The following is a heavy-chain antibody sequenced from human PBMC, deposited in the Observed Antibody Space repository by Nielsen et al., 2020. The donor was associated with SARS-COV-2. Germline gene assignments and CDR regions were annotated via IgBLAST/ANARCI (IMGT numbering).Heavy chain of an antibody. CDR3: ARVFAAAAALDY. V-gene: IGHV4-4*02. CDR1: GGSISSSNW. J-gene: IGHJ4*02. D-gene: IGHD6-13*01. Sequence: SETLSLTCAVSGGSISSSNWWSWVRQPPGKGLEWIGEIYHSGSTNYNPSLKSQVTISVDKSKNQFSLKLSSVTAADTAVYYCARVFAAAAALDYWGQGTLVTVSS. CDR2: IYHSGST.